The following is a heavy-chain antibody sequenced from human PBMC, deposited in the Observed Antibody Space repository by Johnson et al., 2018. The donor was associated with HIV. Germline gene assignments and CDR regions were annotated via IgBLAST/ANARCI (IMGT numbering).Heavy chain of an antibody. CDR2: ISWNSGSI. V-gene: IGHV3-23*04. CDR1: GFTFSSYA. CDR3: AKPAAAARDAFDI. Sequence: VQLVESGGGLVQPGGSLRLSCAASGFTFSSYAMHWVRQAPGKGLEWVSGISWNSGSIGYADSVKGRFTISRDNSKNTLYLQMSSLRAEDTAVYYCAKPAAAARDAFDIWGQGTMVTVSS. J-gene: IGHJ3*02. D-gene: IGHD6-13*01.